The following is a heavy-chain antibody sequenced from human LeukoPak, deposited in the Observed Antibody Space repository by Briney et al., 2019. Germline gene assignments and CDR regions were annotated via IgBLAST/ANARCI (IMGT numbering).Heavy chain of an antibody. CDR1: GFTFSSYS. J-gene: IGHJ4*02. CDR3: ARGYCSSTSCRPADY. V-gene: IGHV3-21*01. Sequence: PGGSLRLSCAASGFTFSSYSMNWVRQAPGKGLEWVSSISSSSSYIYYADSVKGRFTISRDNAKNSLYLQMNSLRAEDTAVYYCARGYCSSTSCRPADYWGQGTLVTVSS. D-gene: IGHD2-2*01. CDR2: ISSSSSYI.